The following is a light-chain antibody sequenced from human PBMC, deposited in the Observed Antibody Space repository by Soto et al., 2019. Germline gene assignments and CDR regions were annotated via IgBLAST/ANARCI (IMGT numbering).Light chain of an antibody. Sequence: QSVLTQPASVSGSPGQSITLSCTRTSSGVENYNLVSWYQHRPGKAPKLIIYEGSQRPSGVSDRFSGSKSGNTASLTISGLRAEDEADYYCSSYAGAVVFGGGTQVTVL. CDR3: SSYAGAVV. CDR2: EGS. J-gene: IGLJ2*01. V-gene: IGLV2-23*01. CDR1: SSGVENYNL.